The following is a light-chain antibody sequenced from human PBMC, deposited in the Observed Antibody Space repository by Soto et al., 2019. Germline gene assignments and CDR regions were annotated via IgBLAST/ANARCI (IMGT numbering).Light chain of an antibody. CDR3: QQYGSSPYT. CDR1: QSVSSSY. V-gene: IGKV3-20*01. CDR2: GAS. Sequence: EIVLTQSPGTLSLSPGERATLSCRASQSVSSSYLAWYQQKPGQAPRRLIYGASSRATVIPDRFSGSGSGTDFTLTISRLEPEDFAVYYCQQYGSSPYTFGQGTKLEIK. J-gene: IGKJ2*01.